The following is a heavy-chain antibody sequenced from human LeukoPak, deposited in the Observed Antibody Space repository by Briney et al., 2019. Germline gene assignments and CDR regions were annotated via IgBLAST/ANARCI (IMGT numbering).Heavy chain of an antibody. J-gene: IGHJ6*03. V-gene: IGHV1-69*05. CDR2: IIPIFGTA. D-gene: IGHD2-2*01. CDR1: GGTFSSYA. Sequence: EASVKVSCKASGGTFSSYAISWVRQAPGQGLEWMGGIIPIFGTANYAQKFQGRVTITTDESTSTAYMELSSLRSEDTAVYYCARDHCSSTSCYPYYYYYMDVWGKGTTVTVSS. CDR3: ARDHCSSTSCYPYYYYYMDV.